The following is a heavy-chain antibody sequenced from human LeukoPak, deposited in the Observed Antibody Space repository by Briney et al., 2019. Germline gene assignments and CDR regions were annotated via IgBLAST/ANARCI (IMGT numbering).Heavy chain of an antibody. Sequence: GESLKISCKGSGYTFNTYWIGWVRQMPGQGLDFMGAIYPGDSDTRYSPSFQGQITISVDKSISTAFLQWSSLMASDTAMYYCVRSSGDYDFWTGHGNWFDPWGRGTLVTVYS. J-gene: IGHJ5*02. CDR2: IYPGDSDT. V-gene: IGHV5-51*01. CDR3: VRSSGDYDFWTGHGNWFDP. D-gene: IGHD3-3*01. CDR1: GYTFNTYW.